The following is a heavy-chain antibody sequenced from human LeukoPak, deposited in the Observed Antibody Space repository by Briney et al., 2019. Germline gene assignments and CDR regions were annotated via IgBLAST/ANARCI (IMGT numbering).Heavy chain of an antibody. D-gene: IGHD5-12*01. CDR2: INHSGRT. J-gene: IGHJ4*02. Sequence: SETLSLTCAVYGGSFSGYYWSWIRQSPGKGLEWIGEINHSGRTDYNPSLKSRVTISVDTSKNQFSLKLSSVTAADTAVYYCAREFSGYDFDCWGQGTLVTVSS. CDR3: AREFSGYDFDC. V-gene: IGHV4-34*01. CDR1: GGSFSGYY.